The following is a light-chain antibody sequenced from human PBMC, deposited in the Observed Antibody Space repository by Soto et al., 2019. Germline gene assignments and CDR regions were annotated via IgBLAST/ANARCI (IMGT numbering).Light chain of an antibody. CDR3: QQYGSSGT. V-gene: IGKV3-20*01. J-gene: IGKJ1*01. CDR1: QSVSSSY. CDR2: GAS. Sequence: IVLTQSPGTLSLSPGETATLSCRASQSVSSSYLAWYQQKPGQAPRLLIYGASSRATGIPDRFSGSGSGTDFTLTISRLEPEDFAVYYCQQYGSSGTFGQGTKVDIK.